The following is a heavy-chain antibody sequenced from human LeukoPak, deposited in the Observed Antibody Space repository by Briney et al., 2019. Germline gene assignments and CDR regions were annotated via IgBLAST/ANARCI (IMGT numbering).Heavy chain of an antibody. CDR3: AVAGVRYYDSSGLYAFDF. V-gene: IGHV4-39*01. D-gene: IGHD3-22*01. J-gene: IGHJ3*01. CDR2: IYYSGST. CDR1: GGSISSSSYF. Sequence: PSETLSLTCTVSGGSISSSSYFWGWIRQPPGKGLEWIGIIYYSGSTYYNPSLKSRVIISVDASKNQFSLKLSSVTAADTAVYYCAVAGVRYYDSSGLYAFDFWGQGTMVTVSS.